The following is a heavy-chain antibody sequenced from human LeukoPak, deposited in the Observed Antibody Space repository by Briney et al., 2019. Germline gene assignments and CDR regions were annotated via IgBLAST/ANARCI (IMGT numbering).Heavy chain of an antibody. V-gene: IGHV1-58*02. J-gene: IGHJ6*03. CDR3: AAAKRTGMATIPDYYYYMDV. CDR1: GFTFTSSA. D-gene: IGHD5-24*01. Sequence: GASVKVCKASGFTFTSSAMQWVRQARGQRLEWIGWIVVGSGNTNYAQKFQERVTITRDMSTSTAYMELSSLRSEDTAVYYCAAAKRTGMATIPDYYYYMDVWGKGTTVTVSS. CDR2: IVVGSGNT.